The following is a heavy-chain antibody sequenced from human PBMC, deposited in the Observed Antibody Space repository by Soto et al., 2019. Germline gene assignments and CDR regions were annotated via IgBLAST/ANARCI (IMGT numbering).Heavy chain of an antibody. CDR3: ARSPPYYDFWSGYYILDYYYGMDV. CDR1: GGSFSGYY. Sequence: SETLSLTCAVYGGSFSGYYWSWIRQPPGKGLEWIGEINHSGSTNYNPSLKSRVTISVDTSKNQLSLKLSSVTAADTAVYYCARSPPYYDFWSGYYILDYYYGMDVWGQGTTVTVSS. J-gene: IGHJ6*02. V-gene: IGHV4-34*01. D-gene: IGHD3-3*01. CDR2: INHSGST.